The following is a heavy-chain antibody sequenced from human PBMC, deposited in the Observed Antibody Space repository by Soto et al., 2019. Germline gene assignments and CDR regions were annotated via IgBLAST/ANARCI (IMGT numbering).Heavy chain of an antibody. J-gene: IGHJ5*02. D-gene: IGHD1-26*01. CDR2: IDHSGST. Sequence: QVQLQQWGAGLLKPSETLSLTCAVYGGSFSGYYWSWIRQPPGKGLEWIGEIDHSGSTNYNPSLKSRVTISVDTSKNPFSLKLNSVTAADTAVYYCASRGGTTYNWFDPWGQGTLVTVSS. V-gene: IGHV4-34*01. CDR3: ASRGGTTYNWFDP. CDR1: GGSFSGYY.